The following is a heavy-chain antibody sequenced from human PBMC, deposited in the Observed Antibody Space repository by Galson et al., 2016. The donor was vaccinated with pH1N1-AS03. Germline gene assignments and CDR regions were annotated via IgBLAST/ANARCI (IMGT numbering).Heavy chain of an antibody. CDR1: GFTFGTYA. D-gene: IGHD5-18*01. J-gene: IGHJ4*02. CDR2: ISSNGGST. CDR3: AREGHTAVAAASFDY. Sequence: SLRLSCAASGFTFGTYAMHWVRQAPGKGLEYLSTISSNGGSTYYANSVKGRFTISRDNSKNTLYLQMGSLRAEDMAVYYCAREGHTAVAAASFDYWGQGTLVTVSS. V-gene: IGHV3-64*01.